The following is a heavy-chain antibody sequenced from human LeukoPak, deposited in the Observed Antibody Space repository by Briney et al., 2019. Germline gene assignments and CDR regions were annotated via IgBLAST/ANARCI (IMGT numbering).Heavy chain of an antibody. Sequence: GGSLRLSCAAAGFDFGNRGMSWVRQAPGKGLEWVSTISTSGLSTYYTESVKGRFTISRDNSKNSLYLQMNSLRAEDTAVYYCAREGITTMWDAFDIWGQGTMVAVSS. CDR3: AREGITTMWDAFDI. CDR1: GFDFGNRG. CDR2: ISTSGLST. V-gene: IGHV3-21*01. J-gene: IGHJ3*02. D-gene: IGHD3-22*01.